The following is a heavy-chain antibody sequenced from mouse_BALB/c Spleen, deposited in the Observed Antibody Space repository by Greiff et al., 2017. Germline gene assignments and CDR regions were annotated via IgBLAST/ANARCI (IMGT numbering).Heavy chain of an antibody. Sequence: VQLQQPGAELVRPGASVKLSCKASGYTFTSYWINWVKQRPGQGLEWIGNIYPSDSYTNYNQKFKDKATLTVDKSSSTAYMQLSSPTSEDSAVYYCTRGDYDENAMDYWGQGTSVTVSS. CDR2: IYPSDSYT. V-gene: IGHV1-69*02. D-gene: IGHD2-4*01. J-gene: IGHJ4*01. CDR1: GYTFTSYW. CDR3: TRGDYDENAMDY.